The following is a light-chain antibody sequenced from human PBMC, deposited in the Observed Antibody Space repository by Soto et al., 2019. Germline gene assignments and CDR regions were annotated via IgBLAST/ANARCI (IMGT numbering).Light chain of an antibody. CDR3: QQYNNWPRT. J-gene: IGKJ1*01. Sequence: EIVMTQSPATLSVSPGERATLSCRASQSFSSDLAWYQQKPGQAPRLLIYGASTRATGIPARFSGSGSGTEFTLTISSLQSEDFAVYYCQQYNNWPRTFGQGTKVDSK. CDR1: QSFSSD. CDR2: GAS. V-gene: IGKV3-15*01.